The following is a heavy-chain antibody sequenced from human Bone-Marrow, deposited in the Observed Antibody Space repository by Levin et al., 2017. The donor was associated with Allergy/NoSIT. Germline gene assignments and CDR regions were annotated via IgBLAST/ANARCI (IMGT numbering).Heavy chain of an antibody. Sequence: GGSLRLSCTVSGFTFDDYGMHWVRQAPGKGLEWLSGISWNSDTIAYADSVKGRFTISRDNAKNSLYLQMNSLRPDDTALYFCAKDITSGTSGTGDDWGQGTLVAVSS. V-gene: IGHV3-9*01. CDR2: ISWNSDTI. CDR1: GFTFDDYG. J-gene: IGHJ4*02. CDR3: AKDITSGTSGTGDD. D-gene: IGHD1-26*01.